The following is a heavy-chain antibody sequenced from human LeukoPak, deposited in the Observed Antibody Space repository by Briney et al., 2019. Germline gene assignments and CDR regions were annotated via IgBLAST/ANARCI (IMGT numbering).Heavy chain of an antibody. D-gene: IGHD1-26*01. Sequence: GGSLRLSCAASGFAFSSYWMYWVRQAPGKGLVWVSRINTDGSSTSYADSVKGRFSISRDNAKNTLDLQMNSLRADDTAVYYCARQTGATTTGGYYFDHWGQGTLVTVSS. J-gene: IGHJ4*02. CDR3: ARQTGATTTGGYYFDH. CDR1: GFAFSSYW. CDR2: INTDGSST. V-gene: IGHV3-74*01.